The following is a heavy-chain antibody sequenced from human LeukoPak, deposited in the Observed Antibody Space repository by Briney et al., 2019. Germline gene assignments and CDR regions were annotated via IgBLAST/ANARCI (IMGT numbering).Heavy chain of an antibody. Sequence: GESLKISCKGSGYSFSNYWIAWVRQMPGKGLEWMGLIYPGDSDTRYSPSFQGQVTFSADKSISTAYLQWSSLKASDTATYYCATSYGGSHFDYWGQGTLVTVSS. D-gene: IGHD2-15*01. CDR2: IYPGDSDT. CDR3: ATSYGGSHFDY. J-gene: IGHJ4*02. CDR1: GYSFSNYW. V-gene: IGHV5-51*06.